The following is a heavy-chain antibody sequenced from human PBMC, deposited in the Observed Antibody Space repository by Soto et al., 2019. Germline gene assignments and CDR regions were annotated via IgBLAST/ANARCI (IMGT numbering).Heavy chain of an antibody. D-gene: IGHD4-17*01. CDR3: ARAPEDYGPYNRFDP. V-gene: IGHV4-59*07. CDR2: IYYSGST. CDR1: GGSISSYY. Sequence: DTLYLTCTVSGGSISSYYWSWIRQPPGKGLEWIGYIYYSGSTNYNPSLKSRVTISVDTSKNQFSLKLSSVTAADTAVYYCARAPEDYGPYNRFDPCGQGTLVTVS. J-gene: IGHJ5*02.